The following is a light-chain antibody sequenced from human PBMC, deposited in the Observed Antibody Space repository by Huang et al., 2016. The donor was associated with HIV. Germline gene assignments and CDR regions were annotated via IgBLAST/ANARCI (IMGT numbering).Light chain of an antibody. Sequence: EIVLTQSPGTLSLSPGERATLSCRASQSVSGSYLAWYQQKPGQAPRLLIYGASSRATVIPDRFSGSGSGTDFTLTITRLEPEDTALYYCQVYGTSPPGPFGPGATVHIK. V-gene: IGKV3-20*01. J-gene: IGKJ3*01. CDR3: QVYGTSPPGP. CDR2: GAS. CDR1: QSVSGSY.